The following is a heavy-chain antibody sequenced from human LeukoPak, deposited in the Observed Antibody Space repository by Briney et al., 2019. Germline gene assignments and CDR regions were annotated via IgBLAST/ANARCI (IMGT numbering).Heavy chain of an antibody. J-gene: IGHJ6*04. CDR1: GFTFSSYE. V-gene: IGHV3-48*03. CDR3: AELGITMIGGV. D-gene: IGHD3-10*02. CDR2: ISSSGSTI. Sequence: GGSLRPSCAASGFTFSSYEMNWVRQAPGKGREWVSYISSSGSTIYYADSVKGRFTISRDNAKNSLYLQMISLRAEDTAVYYCAELGITMIGGVWGKGITVTISS.